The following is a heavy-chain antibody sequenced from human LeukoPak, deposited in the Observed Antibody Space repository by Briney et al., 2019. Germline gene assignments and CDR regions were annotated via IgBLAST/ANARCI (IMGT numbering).Heavy chain of an antibody. CDR3: ARTYDFGRGPPGDAFDN. V-gene: IGHV3-48*01. CDR2: IDGHSGII. D-gene: IGHD3-3*01. CDR1: GFTFTMFG. J-gene: IGHJ3*02. Sequence: GGSLRLSCAASGFTFTMFGMNWVRQAPGKGLEWVSYIDGHSGIIYYADSVQGRFTISRDNAKDSVFLQMNGLRVDYTAVYYCARTYDFGRGPPGDAFDNWGQGTLVTVPS.